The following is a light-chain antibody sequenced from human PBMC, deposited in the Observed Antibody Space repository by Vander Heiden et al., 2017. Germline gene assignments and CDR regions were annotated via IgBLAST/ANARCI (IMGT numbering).Light chain of an antibody. CDR2: AAS. V-gene: IGKV1-39*01. CDR3: QQSYSTPRT. J-gene: IGKJ4*01. CDR1: QSICSY. Sequence: DIQMTQSPSSLSASVGDRVSITCRASQSICSYFNWYQQKPGKAPKLLIYAASSLQSGVPSRVSGSGSGTDFTLTISSLQTGDFATYYCQQSYSTPRTFGGGTKVEIK.